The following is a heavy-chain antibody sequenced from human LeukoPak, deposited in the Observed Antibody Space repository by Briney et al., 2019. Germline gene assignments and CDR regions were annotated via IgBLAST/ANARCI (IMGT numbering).Heavy chain of an antibody. J-gene: IGHJ3*02. CDR2: INPSGGST. CDR3: ARGKGSSDAFDI. V-gene: IGHV1-46*01. Sequence: ASVKVSCKASGYTFTGYYIHWVRQAPGQGLEWMGLINPSGGSTNYAQKFRGRVTMTRDTSTSTVYMELSSLRSEDTAVYYCARGKGSSDAFDIWGQGTMVTVSS. CDR1: GYTFTGYY. D-gene: IGHD1-26*01.